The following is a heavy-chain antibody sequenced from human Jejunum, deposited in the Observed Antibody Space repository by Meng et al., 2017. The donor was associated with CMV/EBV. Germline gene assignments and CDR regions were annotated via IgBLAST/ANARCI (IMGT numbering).Heavy chain of an antibody. J-gene: IGHJ6*02. Sequence: FTVSSTYMTWVRQAPGKGLEWVSGIYKRGTIYYADSVKGRFTISRDNSKNTLYLQMNSLRVEDTAVYYCAREGFGVDFYYYALDVWGQGTTVTVSS. D-gene: IGHD3-3*01. V-gene: IGHV3-66*03. CDR2: IYKRGTI. CDR1: FTVSSTY. CDR3: AREGFGVDFYYYALDV.